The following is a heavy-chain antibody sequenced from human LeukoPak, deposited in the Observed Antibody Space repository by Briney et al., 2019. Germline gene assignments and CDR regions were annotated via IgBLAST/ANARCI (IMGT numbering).Heavy chain of an antibody. V-gene: IGHV3-21*01. Sequence: GGSLRLSCAASGFTFSSYSMNWVRQAPGKGLEWVSSISSSSSYIYYADSVKGRFTISGDNAKNSLYLQMNSLRAEDTAVYYCATRIAAAGTGDPWGQGTLVTVSS. J-gene: IGHJ5*02. CDR3: ATRIAAAGTGDP. CDR1: GFTFSSYS. D-gene: IGHD6-13*01. CDR2: ISSSSSYI.